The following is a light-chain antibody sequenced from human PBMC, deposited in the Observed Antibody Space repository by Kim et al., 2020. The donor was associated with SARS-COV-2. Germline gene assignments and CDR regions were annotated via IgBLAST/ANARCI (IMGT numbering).Light chain of an antibody. J-gene: IGLJ6*01. V-gene: IGLV4-69*01. Sequence: ASVKLTCTLNSGHSSYAIAWHQQQPEKGPRYLMKVNSDGSHSKGDGIPDRFSGSSSGAERYLTISSLQSEEEADYYCQTWGTGIRVFGGGTKVTVL. CDR3: QTWGTGIRV. CDR1: SGHSSYA. CDR2: VNSDGSH.